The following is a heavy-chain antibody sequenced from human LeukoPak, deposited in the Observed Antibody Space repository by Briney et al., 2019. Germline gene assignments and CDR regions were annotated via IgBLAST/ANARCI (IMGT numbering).Heavy chain of an antibody. V-gene: IGHV4-34*01. CDR1: GGSFSGYY. Sequence: SETLSLTCAVYGGSFSGYYWSWIRQPPGKGLEWIGEINHSGSTNYNPSLKSRVTISVDTSKKQFSLKLSSVTAADTAVYYCARGRCSGGSCYFFDYWGQGTLVTVSS. CDR2: INHSGST. J-gene: IGHJ4*02. CDR3: ARGRCSGGSCYFFDY. D-gene: IGHD2-15*01.